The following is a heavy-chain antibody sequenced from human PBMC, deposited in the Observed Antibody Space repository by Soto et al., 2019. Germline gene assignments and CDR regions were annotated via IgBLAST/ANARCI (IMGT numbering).Heavy chain of an antibody. Sequence: QITLKESGPTLVKPTQTLTLTCTFSGFSLSTSGVGVGWIRQPPGQALEWLALIYWDDDKRYSPSLKSRRTITKDTSKNQGGLTMTNMDPVDTTTYYCARNAYDYIWGSYHQFDYWGQGTLVTVSS. CDR3: ARNAYDYIWGSYHQFDY. J-gene: IGHJ4*02. CDR1: GFSLSTSGVG. CDR2: IYWDDDK. D-gene: IGHD3-16*02. V-gene: IGHV2-5*02.